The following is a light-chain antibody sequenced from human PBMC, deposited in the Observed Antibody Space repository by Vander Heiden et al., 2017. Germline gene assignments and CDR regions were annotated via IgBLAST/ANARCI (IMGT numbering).Light chain of an antibody. Sequence: DIQMTQSPSSLSASVGDRVTLTCRASQSISTYLNWYLQKPGKAPKLPIYTASSLQSGVPSRFSGSGSGTDFTLTINRLQPEDFATYYCQQSDRSPITFGQGTRLEIK. CDR2: TAS. J-gene: IGKJ5*01. CDR1: QSISTY. V-gene: IGKV1-39*01. CDR3: QQSDRSPIT.